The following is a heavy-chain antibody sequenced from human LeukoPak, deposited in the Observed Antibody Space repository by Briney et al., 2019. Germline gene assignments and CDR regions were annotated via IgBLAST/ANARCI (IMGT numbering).Heavy chain of an antibody. CDR2: IRSKANSYAT. Sequence: GGSLRLSCAASGFTFSGSAMHWVRQASGKGLEWVGRIRSKANSYATAYAASVKGRFTISRDDSKNTAYLQMNSLKTEDTAVYYCRLSSSSEEIFDYWGQGTLVTVSS. CDR3: RLSSSSEEIFDY. J-gene: IGHJ4*02. D-gene: IGHD6-6*01. V-gene: IGHV3-73*01. CDR1: GFTFSGSA.